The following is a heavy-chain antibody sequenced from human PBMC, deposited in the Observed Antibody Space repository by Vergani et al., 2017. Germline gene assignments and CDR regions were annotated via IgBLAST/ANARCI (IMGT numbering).Heavy chain of an antibody. CDR1: RFSFTTYA. J-gene: IGHJ5*01. CDR2: INTNGNYT. Sequence: EVQLLESGGDLVQPGGSLRLSCAASRFSFTTYAMSWVRQAPGKGREGVSTINTNGNYTRYGDSVKGRFTIARDNSKISLYLQMNSLRAEDTDIYYCAKGGWNYWFDSWGQGTLVIVS. CDR3: AKGGWNYWFDS. V-gene: IGHV3-23*01. D-gene: IGHD1-1*01.